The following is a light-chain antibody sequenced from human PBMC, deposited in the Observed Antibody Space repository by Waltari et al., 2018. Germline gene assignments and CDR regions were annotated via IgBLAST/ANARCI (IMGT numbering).Light chain of an antibody. CDR1: STNIGDGYD. J-gene: IGLJ2*01. V-gene: IGLV1-40*01. CDR2: GNS. Sequence: QSVLTQPPSLSGAPGQRVPISRPGSSTNIGDGYDVHWYQQLPGTAPKFLIYGNSNRPSGVPDRFSGAKSGTSASLAITGLQAEDEADYYCQSYDSSLSAVVFGGGTKLTVL. CDR3: QSYDSSLSAVV.